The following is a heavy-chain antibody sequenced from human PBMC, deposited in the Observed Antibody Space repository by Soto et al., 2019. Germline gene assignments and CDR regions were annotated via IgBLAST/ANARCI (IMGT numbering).Heavy chain of an antibody. CDR3: ARHVPYCSDTSHCAYGMDV. V-gene: IGHV4-59*08. CDR1: GGSISSYY. CDR2: IYYSGST. Sequence: WETLSLTCTVSGGSISSYYWSWIRQPPGKGLEWIGHIYYSGSTNYNPSLKSRVTISVDTSKNQFSLKLSSVTAADTAVYYCARHVPYCSDTSHCAYGMDVWGQGTTVTVSS. J-gene: IGHJ6*02. D-gene: IGHD2-2*01.